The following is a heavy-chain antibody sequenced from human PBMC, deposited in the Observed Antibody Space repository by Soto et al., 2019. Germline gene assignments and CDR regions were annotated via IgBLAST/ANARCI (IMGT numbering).Heavy chain of an antibody. V-gene: IGHV3-21*01. J-gene: IGHJ4*02. CDR2: ITSSGSFI. CDR1: GFTFSNST. D-gene: IGHD3-22*01. Sequence: GGSLRLSCGASGFTFSNSTMNWVRQAPGKGLEWVACITSSGSFIYYADSMKGRFTTSRDDAKKSLYLQMNSLRAEDTAVYYCARVPAASDRTAFYYVSKFFYFDYWGRGTQVTVSS. CDR3: ARVPAASDRTAFYYVSKFFYFDY.